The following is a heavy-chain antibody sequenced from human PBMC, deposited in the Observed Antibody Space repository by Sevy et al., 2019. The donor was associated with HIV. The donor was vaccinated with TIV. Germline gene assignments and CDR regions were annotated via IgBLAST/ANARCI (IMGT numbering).Heavy chain of an antibody. D-gene: IGHD3-10*01. J-gene: IGHJ6*02. V-gene: IGHV3-48*01. CDR1: GFTFSSYS. CDR2: ISSSSSTI. CDR3: ARVPSTGRYGMDV. Sequence: GGSLRLSCAASGFTFSSYSMNWVRQAPGKGLEWVSYISSSSSTIYYADSVKGRFTMSRDNAKNSLYLEMSSLRADDTALYYCARVPSTGRYGMDVWGQGTTVTVSS.